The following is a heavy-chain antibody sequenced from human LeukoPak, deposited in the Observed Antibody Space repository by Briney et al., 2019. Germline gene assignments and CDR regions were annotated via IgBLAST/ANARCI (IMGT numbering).Heavy chain of an antibody. J-gene: IGHJ6*02. CDR2: IYTSGST. CDR3: ARGITMVRGSEGMDV. D-gene: IGHD3-10*01. V-gene: IGHV4-61*02. Sequence: PSETLSLTCTVSGDSISSSSYYWSWIRQPAGKGLEWIGRIYTSGSTNYNPSLKSRVTMSVGTSKNQFSLKLSSVTAADTAVYYCARGITMVRGSEGMDVWGQGTTVTVSS. CDR1: GDSISSSSYY.